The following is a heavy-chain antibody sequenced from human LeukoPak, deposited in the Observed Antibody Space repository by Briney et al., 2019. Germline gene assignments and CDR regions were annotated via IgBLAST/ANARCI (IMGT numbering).Heavy chain of an antibody. J-gene: IGHJ4*02. D-gene: IGHD1-26*01. V-gene: IGHV6-1*01. Sequence: SQTLSLTCAISGDSLSSNSAIWSWIRQSPSRGLEWLGRTYYRSKWYDDYAVSVKSRITINPDTSKNQFSLQLNSVTPEDTAVYYCARAPSGSCGYLEYWGQGTLVTVSS. CDR2: TYYRSKWYD. CDR3: ARAPSGSCGYLEY. CDR1: GDSLSSNSAI.